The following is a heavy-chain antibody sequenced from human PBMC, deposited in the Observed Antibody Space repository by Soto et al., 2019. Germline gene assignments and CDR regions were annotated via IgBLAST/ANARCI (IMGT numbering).Heavy chain of an antibody. CDR2: IYHSGST. Sequence: QVQLQESGPGLVKPSGTLSLTCAVSGASISSSNWWSWVRQPPGKGLDWIGEIYHSGSTNYNPSLKSRVTISVDKSKNQFSLKLSSVTAADTAVYYGASLGSGWFHEGDYWGKGTLVTVSS. V-gene: IGHV4-4*02. CDR1: GASISSSNW. CDR3: ASLGSGWFHEGDY. D-gene: IGHD6-19*01. J-gene: IGHJ4*02.